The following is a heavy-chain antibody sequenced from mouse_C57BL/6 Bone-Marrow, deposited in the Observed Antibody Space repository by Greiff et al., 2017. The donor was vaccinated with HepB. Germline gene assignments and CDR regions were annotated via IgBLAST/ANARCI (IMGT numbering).Heavy chain of an antibody. CDR1: GFSFNTYA. J-gene: IGHJ3*01. V-gene: IGHV10-1*01. CDR2: IRSKSNNYAT. Sequence: DVMLVESGGGLVQPKGSLKLSCAASGFSFNTYAMNWVRQAPGKGLEWVARIRSKSNNYATYYADSVKDRFTISRDDSESMLYLQMNNLKTEDTAMYYCVRHGWFAYWGQGTLVTVSA. CDR3: VRHGWFAY.